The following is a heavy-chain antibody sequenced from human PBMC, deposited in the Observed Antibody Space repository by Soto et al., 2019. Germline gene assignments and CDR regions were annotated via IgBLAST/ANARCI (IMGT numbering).Heavy chain of an antibody. J-gene: IGHJ3*02. Sequence: QVQLVQSGAEVKKPGASVKVSCKASGYTFTSYYMHWVRQAPGQGLEWMGIINPSGGSTSYAQKFQGRVTMTRDTSTSTVYVELSSLRSEDTAVYYCARTRPSYDWSLARDDAFEIWGQGTMVTVAS. CDR2: INPSGGST. V-gene: IGHV1-46*03. CDR1: GYTFTSYY. CDR3: ARTRPSYDWSLARDDAFEI. D-gene: IGHD3-9*01.